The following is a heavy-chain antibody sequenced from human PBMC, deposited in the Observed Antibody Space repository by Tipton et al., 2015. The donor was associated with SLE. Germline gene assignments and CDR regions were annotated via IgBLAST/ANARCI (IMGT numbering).Heavy chain of an antibody. D-gene: IGHD1-26*01. J-gene: IGHJ6*02. V-gene: IGHV3-53*05. CDR3: ARALIVGAPTGYYYYGMDV. CDR1: GFTVSSNY. CDR2: IYSGGST. Sequence: SLRLSCAASGFTVSSNYMSWVRQAPGKGLEWVSGIYSGGSTYYADSVKGRFTISRDNSKNTLYLQMNSLRAEDTAVYYCARALIVGAPTGYYYYGMDVWGQGTTVTVSS.